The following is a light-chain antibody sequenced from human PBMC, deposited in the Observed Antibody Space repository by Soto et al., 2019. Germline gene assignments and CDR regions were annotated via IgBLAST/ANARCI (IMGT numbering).Light chain of an antibody. Sequence: TQSPSSLSVSPGERATLSCRASQSVSSNLAWYQQKPGQAPRLLIYGASSRATGIPDRFSGSGSGTDFTLTISSLEPGDFAVYYCQQRSNWPPFTFGQGTRLEI. V-gene: IGKV3-11*01. CDR3: QQRSNWPPFT. J-gene: IGKJ5*01. CDR2: GAS. CDR1: QSVSSN.